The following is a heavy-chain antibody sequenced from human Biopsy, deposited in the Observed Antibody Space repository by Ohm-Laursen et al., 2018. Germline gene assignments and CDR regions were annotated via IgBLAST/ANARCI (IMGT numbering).Heavy chain of an antibody. V-gene: IGHV4-39*01. CDR3: ARGGGFYDSSSLDYIAFDY. J-gene: IGHJ4*02. Sequence: GTLSLTCAVSGDSISSSSYFWGWIRQPPGKGLEWIGSTHYSGITYYNPSLTIRAAISVDTSKNLFSLRLTSVTAADTAVYYCARGGGFYDSSSLDYIAFDYWGQGTLVTVSS. D-gene: IGHD3-22*01. CDR2: THYSGIT. CDR1: GDSISSSSYF.